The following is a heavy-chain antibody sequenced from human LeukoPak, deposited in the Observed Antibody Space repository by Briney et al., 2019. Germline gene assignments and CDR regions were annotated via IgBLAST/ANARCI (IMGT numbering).Heavy chain of an antibody. V-gene: IGHV3-23*01. D-gene: IGHD4-17*01. J-gene: IGHJ4*02. CDR3: AKDPYGDYVRYFDY. CDR1: GFTFSSYA. Sequence: GGSLRLSCAASGFTFSSYAMSWVRQAPGKGLECISVISGSGGSTYSADSVKGRFTISRDNSKNTLYLQMNSLRAEDTAVYYCAKDPYGDYVRYFDYWGQGTLVTVSS. CDR2: ISGSGGST.